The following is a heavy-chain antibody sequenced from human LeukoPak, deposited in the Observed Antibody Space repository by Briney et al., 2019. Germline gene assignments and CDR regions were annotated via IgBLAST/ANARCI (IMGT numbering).Heavy chain of an antibody. D-gene: IGHD3-10*01. CDR1: GVSFSSSSYY. CDR3: VRMYGSGSYLYYFDY. Sequence: SETLSLTCTVSGVSFSSSSYYWGWIRQPPGKGLEWIGSIYYTGNTYYNPSLKSRVTISVDTSKNQFSLRLSSVTAADTAVYYCVRMYGSGSYLYYFDYWAQGTLVTVSS. V-gene: IGHV4-39*01. CDR2: IYYTGNT. J-gene: IGHJ4*02.